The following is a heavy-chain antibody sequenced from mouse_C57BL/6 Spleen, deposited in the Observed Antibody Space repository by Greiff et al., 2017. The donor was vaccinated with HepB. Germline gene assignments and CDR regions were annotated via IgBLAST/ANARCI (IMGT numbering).Heavy chain of an antibody. D-gene: IGHD3-2*02. CDR3: ARAAQSEYYFDY. Sequence: EVQGVESGAELVKPGASVKLSCTASGFNIKDYYMHWVKQRTEQGLEWIGRIDPEDGETKYAPKFQGKATITADTSSNTAYLQLSSLTSEDTAVYYCARAAQSEYYFDYWGQGTTLTVSS. J-gene: IGHJ2*01. CDR1: GFNIKDYY. CDR2: IDPEDGET. V-gene: IGHV14-2*01.